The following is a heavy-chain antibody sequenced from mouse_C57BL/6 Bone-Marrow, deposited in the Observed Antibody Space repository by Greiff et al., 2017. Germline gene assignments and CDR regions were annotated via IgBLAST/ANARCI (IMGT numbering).Heavy chain of an antibody. J-gene: IGHJ3*01. CDR3: ARYRYYDYDWFAY. V-gene: IGHV1-9*01. CDR1: GYTFTGYW. CDR2: ILPGSGST. Sequence: QVQLQQSGAELMKPGASVKLSCKATGYTFTGYWIEWVKQRPGHGLEWIGEILPGSGSTNYNEKFKGKATFTADTTSNTAYIQLSSLTTEDSALYYCARYRYYDYDWFAYWGQGTLVTVSA. D-gene: IGHD2-4*01.